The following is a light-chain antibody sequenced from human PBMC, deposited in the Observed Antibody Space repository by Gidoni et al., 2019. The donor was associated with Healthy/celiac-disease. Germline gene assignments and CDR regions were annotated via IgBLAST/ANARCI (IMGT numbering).Light chain of an antibody. CDR1: QSISSW. Sequence: DLPMTPSPSTLSASVGDRVTITCRASQSISSWLAWYQQKPGKAPKLLIYKASSLESGIPARFSGSGSGTEFTLTISSLQPDDFATYYCQQYNSYWTFGQGTKVEIK. J-gene: IGKJ1*01. V-gene: IGKV1-5*03. CDR3: QQYNSYWT. CDR2: KAS.